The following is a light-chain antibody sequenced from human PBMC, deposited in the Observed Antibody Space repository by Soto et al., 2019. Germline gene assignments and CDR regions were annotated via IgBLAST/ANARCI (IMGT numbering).Light chain of an antibody. V-gene: IGKV1-39*01. J-gene: IGKJ1*01. CDR3: QQSYTMLPT. CDR2: AAS. CDR1: QSISTY. Sequence: DIQMTQSPSSLSASVGDRVTITCRASQSISTYLNWYQQKPEKAPKLLICAASSLQSGVPSRFSGSGSGTDFTLTISSLQPEDFATYYCQQSYTMLPTFGQGTKVDIK.